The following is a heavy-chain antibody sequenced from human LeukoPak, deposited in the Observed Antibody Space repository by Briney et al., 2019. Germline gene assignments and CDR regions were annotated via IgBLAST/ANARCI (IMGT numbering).Heavy chain of an antibody. D-gene: IGHD3-10*01. CDR2: ISWNSGSI. V-gene: IGHV3-9*01. Sequence: GGSLRLSCAASGFTFDDYAMHWVRQAPGKGLEWVSGISWNSGSIGYADSVKGRFTISRDNAKNSLYLQMNSLRAEDTALYYCAKDGGTMVRGVIGYWGQGTLVTVSS. J-gene: IGHJ4*02. CDR1: GFTFDDYA. CDR3: AKDGGTMVRGVIGY.